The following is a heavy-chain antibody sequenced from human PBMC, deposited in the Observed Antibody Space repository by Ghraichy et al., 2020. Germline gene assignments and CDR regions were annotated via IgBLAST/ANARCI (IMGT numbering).Heavy chain of an antibody. J-gene: IGHJ6*02. CDR3: ARDLSRYDFWSGYYRADYYYYGMYV. Sequence: SETLSLTCTVSGGSISSTSYYWSWIRQPPGKGLEWIGSVYYTGSTHYNPSLKSRVTISVDTSKKQFSLNLSSVTAADTAVYYCARDLSRYDFWSGYYRADYYYYGMYVWGQGTTVTVSS. CDR1: GGSISSTSYY. V-gene: IGHV4-39*07. D-gene: IGHD3-3*01. CDR2: VYYTGST.